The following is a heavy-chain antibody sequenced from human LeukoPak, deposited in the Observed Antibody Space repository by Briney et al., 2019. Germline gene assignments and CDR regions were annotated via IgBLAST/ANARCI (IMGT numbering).Heavy chain of an antibody. V-gene: IGHV3-23*01. D-gene: IGHD3-22*01. CDR1: GFTFSSYA. J-gene: IGHJ4*02. CDR3: AKDPGDSSGYFRVFDY. Sequence: GGSLRLSCAASGFTFSSYAMSWIRQAPGKGLEWVSAISGSGGSTYYADSVKGRFTISRDNSKNTLYLQMNSLRAEDTAVYYCAKDPGDSSGYFRVFDYWGQGTLVTVSS. CDR2: ISGSGGST.